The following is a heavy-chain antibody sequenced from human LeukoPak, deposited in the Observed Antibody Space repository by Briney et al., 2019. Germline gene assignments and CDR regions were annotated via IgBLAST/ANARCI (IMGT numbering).Heavy chain of an antibody. V-gene: IGHV3-30-3*01. D-gene: IGHD2-2*01. Sequence: GGSLRLSCAASGFTFSSYAMHWVRQAPGKGLEWVAVISYDGSNKYYADSVKGRFTISRDNSKNTLYLQMNSLRAEDTAVYYCARDPWGYCSSTSCPRGAFDIWGQGTMVTVSS. CDR3: ARDPWGYCSSTSCPRGAFDI. CDR2: ISYDGSNK. CDR1: GFTFSSYA. J-gene: IGHJ3*02.